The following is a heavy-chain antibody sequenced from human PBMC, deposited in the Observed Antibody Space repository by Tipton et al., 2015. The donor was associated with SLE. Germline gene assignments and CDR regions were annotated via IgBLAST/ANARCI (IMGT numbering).Heavy chain of an antibody. D-gene: IGHD6-6*01. CDR3: AREIAARPGSFDY. V-gene: IGHV4-59*01. CDR2: IYYSGST. J-gene: IGHJ4*02. Sequence: TLSLTCAVYGGSFSGYYWSWIRQPPGKGLEWIGYIYYSGSTNYNPSLKSRVTISVDTSKNQFSLKLSSVTAADTAVYYCAREIAARPGSFDYWGQGTLVTVSS. CDR1: GGSFSGYY.